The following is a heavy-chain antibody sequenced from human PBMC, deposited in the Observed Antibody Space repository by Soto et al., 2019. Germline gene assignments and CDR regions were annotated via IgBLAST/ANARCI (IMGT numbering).Heavy chain of an antibody. J-gene: IGHJ4*02. V-gene: IGHV4-39*01. Sequence: TSETLSLTCSVSGDSISSNNEYWGWIRQPPGKGLGWIGSIQYSGTTYQNESLKSRVTISVDTSENQIFLKLSSVTAADTAIYYCTRLGGSGSYFAHWGQGTLVTVSS. CDR1: GDSISSNNEY. CDR2: IQYSGTT. D-gene: IGHD3-10*01. CDR3: TRLGGSGSYFAH.